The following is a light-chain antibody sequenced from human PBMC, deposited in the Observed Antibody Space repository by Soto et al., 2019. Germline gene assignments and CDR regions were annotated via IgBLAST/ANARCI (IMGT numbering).Light chain of an antibody. Sequence: DIEMTQSPSSLSASVGDRVTITCRASQSISTYLNWYQQKGGKAPKLLIHGASGLQSGVPLRFSGSGSGTVFTLTISSLQPEDFATYYGQQGYSTLLSFGGGTTVELK. CDR2: GAS. J-gene: IGKJ4*01. CDR3: QQGYSTLLS. V-gene: IGKV1-39*01. CDR1: QSISTY.